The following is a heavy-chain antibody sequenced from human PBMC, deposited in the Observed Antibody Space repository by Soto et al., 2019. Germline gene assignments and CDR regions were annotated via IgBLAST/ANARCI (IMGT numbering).Heavy chain of an antibody. J-gene: IGHJ5*02. V-gene: IGHV4-4*07. Sequence: QVQLQESGPGLVKPSETLSLSCTVSNGSINNFYLNWIRHPAGKGLEWIGRVYSSGSTNYNPSLRSRVTMSVDTSKNQFSLKLTSVTAADTAVYYCARSSHKESWFDPWGQGTLVTVSS. D-gene: IGHD6-13*01. CDR3: ARSSHKESWFDP. CDR2: VYSSGST. CDR1: NGSINNFY.